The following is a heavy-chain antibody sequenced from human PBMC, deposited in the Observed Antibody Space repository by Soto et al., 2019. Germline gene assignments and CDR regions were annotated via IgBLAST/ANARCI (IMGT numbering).Heavy chain of an antibody. CDR1: GFTFSSYA. D-gene: IGHD6-13*01. V-gene: IGHV3-30-3*01. CDR2: ISYDGSNK. J-gene: IGHJ4*02. Sequence: GGSLRLSCAASGFTFSSYAMHWVRQAPGKGLEWVAVISYDGSNKYYADSVKGRFTISRDNSKNTLYLQMNSLRAEDTAVYYCARDQEPGIAAAGKYWGQGTLVTVSS. CDR3: ARDQEPGIAAAGKY.